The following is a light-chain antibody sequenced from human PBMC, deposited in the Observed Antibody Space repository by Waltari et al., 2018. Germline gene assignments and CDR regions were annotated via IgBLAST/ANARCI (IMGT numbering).Light chain of an antibody. CDR3: CSYAGP. V-gene: IGLV2-11*01. J-gene: IGLJ2*01. CDR1: SSDVGGYNY. CDR2: DVT. Sequence: QSALTQPRSVSGSPGQSVAISCTGTSSDVGGYNYVSWYQQHPGNAPKLMIYDVTKRPSGVPDRFSGPKSGNTASLTISGLQADDEADYYCCSYAGPFGGGTKLTVL.